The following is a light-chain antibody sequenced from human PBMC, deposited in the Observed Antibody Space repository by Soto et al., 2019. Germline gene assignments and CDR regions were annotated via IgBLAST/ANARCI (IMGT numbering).Light chain of an antibody. Sequence: IVLTQSPATLSLSPGERATLSCRAAQSVSNYLGWYQQKSGQAPRLLISAVSKRATGIPARFSGSGSGTDFTLTIISLEPEDVTVYYCQHRVNGPTFGGGTKVEI. V-gene: IGKV3-11*01. CDR2: AVS. J-gene: IGKJ4*01. CDR1: QSVSNY. CDR3: QHRVNGPT.